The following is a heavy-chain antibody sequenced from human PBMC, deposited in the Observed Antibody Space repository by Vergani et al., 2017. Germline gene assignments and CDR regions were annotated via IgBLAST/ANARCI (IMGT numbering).Heavy chain of an antibody. CDR3: ASADYSGNLPGDY. D-gene: IGHD4-23*01. Sequence: QVQLVQSGAEMKKPGASVKVSCKASGYTFTSYYMHWVRQAPGQGLEWMGIINPSGGSTSYAQKFQGRVTMTRDTSTSTVYMELSSLRAEDTAVYYCASADYSGNLPGDYWGQGTLVTVSS. CDR2: INPSGGST. CDR1: GYTFTSYY. J-gene: IGHJ4*02. V-gene: IGHV1-46*01.